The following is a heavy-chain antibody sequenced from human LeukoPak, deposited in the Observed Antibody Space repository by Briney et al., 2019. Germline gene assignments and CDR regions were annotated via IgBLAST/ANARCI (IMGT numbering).Heavy chain of an antibody. Sequence: GGSLRLSCVASGVTFRTYWMHWVRQVPGKGPVWLSRINPDGSSTTYADSVKGRFTISRDNAKNMLYLQINSLRVEDTAIYYCARGGKLEPTAMPTWGQGSLVVVSS. J-gene: IGHJ5*02. CDR2: INPDGSST. D-gene: IGHD2-2*01. CDR3: ARGGKLEPTAMPT. CDR1: GVTFRTYW. V-gene: IGHV3-74*01.